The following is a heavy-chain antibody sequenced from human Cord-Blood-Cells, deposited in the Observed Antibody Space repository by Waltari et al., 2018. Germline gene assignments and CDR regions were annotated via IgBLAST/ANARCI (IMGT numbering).Heavy chain of an antibody. J-gene: IGHJ4*02. CDR2: ISSSSSYI. CDR1: GFTFSSYS. Sequence: EVQLVESGGGLVKPGGSLRLSCEASGFTFSSYSMNWVRQAPGKGLEWVSSISSSSSYIYYADSVKGRFTISRDNAKNSLYLQMNSLRAEDTAVYYCARGYCTNGVCYFDDWGQGTLVTVSS. D-gene: IGHD2-8*01. V-gene: IGHV3-21*01. CDR3: ARGYCTNGVCYFDD.